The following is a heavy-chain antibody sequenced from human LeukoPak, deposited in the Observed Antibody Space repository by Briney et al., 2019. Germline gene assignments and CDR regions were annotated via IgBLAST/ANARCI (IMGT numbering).Heavy chain of an antibody. J-gene: IGHJ4*02. Sequence: GGSLTLSCAASGFTFSSYAMSWLRQAPGKGLEWVSSISACGGSTYYPASVKGRFTIFRDNSKNTLYLQMNSLRAEDTAIYSCAKVLGSGSGYPIDYWGQGTLVTVSS. CDR2: ISACGGST. CDR3: AKVLGSGSGYPIDY. V-gene: IGHV3-23*01. D-gene: IGHD6-19*01. CDR1: GFTFSSYA.